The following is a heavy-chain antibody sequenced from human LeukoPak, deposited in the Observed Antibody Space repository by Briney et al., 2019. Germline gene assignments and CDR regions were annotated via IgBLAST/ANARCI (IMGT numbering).Heavy chain of an antibody. Sequence: ASVKVSCKASGGTFSSYAISWVRQAPGQGLEWMGGIIPIFGTANYAQKFQGRVTITADESTSTAYMELSSLRSEDTAVYYCARDSAVVVPAAINWFDPWGQGTLVTASS. V-gene: IGHV1-69*13. D-gene: IGHD2-2*01. J-gene: IGHJ5*02. CDR2: IIPIFGTA. CDR1: GGTFSSYA. CDR3: ARDSAVVVPAAINWFDP.